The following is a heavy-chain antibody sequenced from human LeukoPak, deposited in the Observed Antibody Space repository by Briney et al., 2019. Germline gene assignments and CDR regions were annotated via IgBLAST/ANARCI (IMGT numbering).Heavy chain of an antibody. CDR2: ISAYNGNT. D-gene: IGHD3-3*01. J-gene: IGHJ4*02. V-gene: IGHV1-18*01. CDR1: GYTFTSYG. Sequence: ASVKVSCNASGYTFTSYGISWVRQAPGQGLEWMGWISAYNGNTNYAQKLQGRVTMTTDTSTNTVHMELRSLRSDDTAVYYCARGNKVLRFLEWFYWGQGTLVTVSS. CDR3: ARGNKVLRFLEWFY.